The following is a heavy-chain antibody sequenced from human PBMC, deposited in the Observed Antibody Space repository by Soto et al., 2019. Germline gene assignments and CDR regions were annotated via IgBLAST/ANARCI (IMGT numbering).Heavy chain of an antibody. Sequence: PSQTLSLTCAISGDSVSSNSAAWNWIRQSPSRGLEWLGRTYYRSKWYNDYAVSVKSRITINPGTSKNQFSLQLNSVTPEDTAVYYCARDHHSSSPDYYYYGMDVWGQGTTVTVSS. J-gene: IGHJ6*02. D-gene: IGHD6-6*01. CDR3: ARDHHSSSPDYYYYGMDV. V-gene: IGHV6-1*01. CDR2: TYYRSKWYN. CDR1: GDSVSSNSAA.